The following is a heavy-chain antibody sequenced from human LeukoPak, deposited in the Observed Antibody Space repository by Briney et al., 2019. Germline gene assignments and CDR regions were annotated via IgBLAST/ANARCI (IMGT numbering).Heavy chain of an antibody. Sequence: SETLSLTRTVSGGSISSGDYYWSWIRQPPGKGLEWIGYIYYSGSTYYNPSLKSRVTISVDTSKNQFSLKLSSVTAADTAVYYCARERVDDGTDPWGQGTLVTVSS. V-gene: IGHV4-30-4*01. CDR2: IYYSGST. CDR3: ARERVDDGTDP. CDR1: GGSISSGDYY. D-gene: IGHD1-1*01. J-gene: IGHJ5*02.